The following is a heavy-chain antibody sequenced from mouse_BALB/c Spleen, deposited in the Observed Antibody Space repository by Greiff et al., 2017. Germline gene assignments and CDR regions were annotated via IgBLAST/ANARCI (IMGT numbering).Heavy chain of an antibody. V-gene: IGHV1S81*02. D-gene: IGHD1-1*01. CDR1: GYTFTSYY. Sequence: QVQLQQSGAELVKPGASVKLSCKASGYTFTSYYMYWVKQRPGQGLEWIGEINPSNGGTNFNEKFKSKATLTVDKSSSTAYMQLRSLTSEDSAVYYCTRVTTVVGMYYAMDYWGQGTSVTVSS. J-gene: IGHJ4*01. CDR2: INPSNGGT. CDR3: TRVTTVVGMYYAMDY.